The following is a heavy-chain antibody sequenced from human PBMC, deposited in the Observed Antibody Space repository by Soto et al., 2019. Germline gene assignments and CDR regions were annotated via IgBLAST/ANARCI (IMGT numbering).Heavy chain of an antibody. J-gene: IGHJ6*02. Sequence: QVQLVESGGGVVQPGRSLRLSCAASGFTFSSYGMHWVRQAPGKGLEWVAVIWYDGSNKYYADSVKGRFTISRDNSKNTLYLQMNSLRAEDTAVYYCARDLLQHPYDYVWGSYSVRYYYGMDVWGQGTTVTVSS. CDR2: IWYDGSNK. V-gene: IGHV3-33*01. CDR1: GFTFSSYG. CDR3: ARDLLQHPYDYVWGSYSVRYYYGMDV. D-gene: IGHD3-16*01.